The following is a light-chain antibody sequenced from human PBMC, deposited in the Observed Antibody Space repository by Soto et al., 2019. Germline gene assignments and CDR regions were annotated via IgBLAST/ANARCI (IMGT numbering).Light chain of an antibody. J-gene: IGKJ1*01. CDR1: QSVLYSSNNKNY. V-gene: IGKV4-1*01. CDR3: QQYYSTLWT. Sequence: DIVLTQSPDSLAVSLGERATINCKSSQSVLYSSNNKNYLAWYQQKPGQPPKLLIYWASTRESGVPDRFSGSGSGTDFALIVGSLQAEDVAVYYCQQYYSTLWTFGQGTKVEIK. CDR2: WAS.